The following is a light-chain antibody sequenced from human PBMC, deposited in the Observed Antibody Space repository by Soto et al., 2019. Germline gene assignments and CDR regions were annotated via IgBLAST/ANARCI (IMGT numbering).Light chain of an antibody. CDR3: QQYSSSPLT. V-gene: IGKV3-20*01. J-gene: IGKJ5*01. CDR2: DAS. CDR1: QSVSSY. Sequence: EIVLTQSPGTLSLSPGERATLSCRASQSVSSYLAWYQQKPGQAPRLLIYDASNRATGIPARFSGSGSGTDFTLTISRLEPEDFAMYYCQQYSSSPLTFGQGTRLEIK.